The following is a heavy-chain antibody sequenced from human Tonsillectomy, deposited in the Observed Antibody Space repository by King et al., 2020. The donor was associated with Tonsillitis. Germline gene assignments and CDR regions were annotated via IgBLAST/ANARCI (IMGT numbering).Heavy chain of an antibody. J-gene: IGHJ4*02. CDR2: IYHGGSA. CDR1: GASVTSGGYY. V-gene: IGHV4-61*08. D-gene: IGHD4-23*01. CDR3: ARGVDYGHNSEDF. Sequence: VQLQESGPGLVRPSETLSLTCTVSGASVTSGGYYWSWIRQPPGKGLEWIGCIYHGGSADYDPALESRVTMSVDTSENQFSLKLSPVTAAATAVYYCARGVDYGHNSEDFWGQGTLVTVSS.